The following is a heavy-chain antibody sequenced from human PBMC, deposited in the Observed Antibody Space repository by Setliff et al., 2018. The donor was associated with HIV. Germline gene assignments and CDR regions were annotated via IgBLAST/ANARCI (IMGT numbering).Heavy chain of an antibody. D-gene: IGHD2-15*01. V-gene: IGHV1-2*02. CDR3: VKGAGGYYDY. Sequence: ASVKVSCKTSGYTFSAHYIHWVRQAPGQGLEWMGWIDPNSGDTNYAQKFQGRVTMARDTSISTAYMELNRLTSDDTALYYCVKGAGGYYDYWSQGPLVTVSS. CDR1: GYTFSAHY. CDR2: IDPNSGDT. J-gene: IGHJ4*02.